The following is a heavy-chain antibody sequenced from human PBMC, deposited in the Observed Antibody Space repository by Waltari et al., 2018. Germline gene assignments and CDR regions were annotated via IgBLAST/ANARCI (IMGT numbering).Heavy chain of an antibody. CDR1: GFTVSSHY. V-gene: IGHV3-53*01. CDR3: ARDADSSGYSYYFDY. Sequence: EVQLVESGGGLIQPGGSLRLSCAASGFTVSSHYMSWVRQAPGKGLEWVSVIYSGGSTYYADSVKGRFTISRDNSKNPLYLQMNSLRAEDTAVYYCARDADSSGYSYYFDYWGQGTLVTVSS. CDR2: IYSGGST. J-gene: IGHJ4*02. D-gene: IGHD3-22*01.